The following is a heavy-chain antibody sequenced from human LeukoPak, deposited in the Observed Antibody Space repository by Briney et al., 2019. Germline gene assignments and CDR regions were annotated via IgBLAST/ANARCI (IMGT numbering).Heavy chain of an antibody. D-gene: IGHD6-13*01. CDR1: GFTFSSYG. Sequence: GGSLRLSCAASGFTFSSYGMHWVRQAPGKGLEWVAVIWYDGSNKYYADSVKGRFTISRGNSKNTLYLQMNSLRAEDTAVYYCARDSSSSWYGYYYGMDVWGQGTTVTVSS. J-gene: IGHJ6*02. CDR3: ARDSSSSWYGYYYGMDV. CDR2: IWYDGSNK. V-gene: IGHV3-33*01.